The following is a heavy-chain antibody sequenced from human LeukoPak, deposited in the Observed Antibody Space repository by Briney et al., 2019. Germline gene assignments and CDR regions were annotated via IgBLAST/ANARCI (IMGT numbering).Heavy chain of an antibody. CDR3: ANWDGTTEDY. J-gene: IGHJ4*02. Sequence: GGSLRLSCAASGFTFSSYGMHWVRQAPGKGLEWVAFIRYDGSNKYYADSVKGRFTISRDNSKNTLYLQMNSLRAEDTAVYYCANWDGTTEDYWGQGTLVTVSS. CDR2: IRYDGSNK. CDR1: GFTFSSYG. D-gene: IGHD1-7*01. V-gene: IGHV3-30*02.